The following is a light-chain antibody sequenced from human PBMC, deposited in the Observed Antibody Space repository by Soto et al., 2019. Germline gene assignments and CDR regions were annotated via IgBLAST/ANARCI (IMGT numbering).Light chain of an antibody. CDR1: SSDVGGYNY. J-gene: IGLJ1*01. Sequence: QSVLTQPASVSASPGQSITISCTGASSDVGGYNYVSWDQQQPGKAPKFMIYDVTNRPSGVSNRFSGSKSGNTASLTISGLQAEDEADYYCCSYTTSNTRQIVFGTGTKVTVL. V-gene: IGLV2-14*01. CDR3: CSYTTSNTRQIV. CDR2: DVT.